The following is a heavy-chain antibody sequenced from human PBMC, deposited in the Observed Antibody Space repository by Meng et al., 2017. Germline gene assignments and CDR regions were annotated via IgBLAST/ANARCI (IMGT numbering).Heavy chain of an antibody. CDR2: INPSDNSA. CDR1: GDTLNTYN. D-gene: IGHD7-27*01. Sequence: QVQLGQSGDEVKKPGASGKVSCKASGDTLNTYNMHWVRQAHGQGLEWMGIINPSDNSAAYAQGFQGRLTMTRDTCTSTLYMELTSLQFEDTAIYYCATDNWGPHYWGQGTLVTVSS. V-gene: IGHV1-46*02. CDR3: ATDNWGPHY. J-gene: IGHJ4*02.